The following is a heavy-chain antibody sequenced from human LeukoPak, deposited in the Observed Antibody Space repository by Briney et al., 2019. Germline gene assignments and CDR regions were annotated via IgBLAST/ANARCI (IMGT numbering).Heavy chain of an antibody. CDR3: ARHTGYYYDSSGYPTYFDY. CDR1: GGSISSYY. D-gene: IGHD3-22*01. J-gene: IGHJ4*02. V-gene: IGHV4-59*08. CDR2: IYYSGST. Sequence: SETLSLTCTVSGGSISSYYWSWIRQPPGKGLEWIGYIYYSGSTNYNPSLKSRITISVDTSKNQFSPKLSSVTAADTAVYYCARHTGYYYDSSGYPTYFDYWGQGTLVTASS.